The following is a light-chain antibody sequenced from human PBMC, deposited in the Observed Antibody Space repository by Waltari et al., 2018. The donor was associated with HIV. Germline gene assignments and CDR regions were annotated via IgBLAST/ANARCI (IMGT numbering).Light chain of an antibody. V-gene: IGKV1-39*01. CDR2: AAS. CDR1: QSISSY. CDR3: QQSYSTPPLT. Sequence: DIQMTQSPSSLSASVGDRVTITCRASQSISSYLNWYQQKPGKAPKLLIYAASSLQSGVPSRFSCSGSGTDFTLTISSLQPEDFATYYYQQSYSTPPLTFGGGTKLE. J-gene: IGKJ4*01.